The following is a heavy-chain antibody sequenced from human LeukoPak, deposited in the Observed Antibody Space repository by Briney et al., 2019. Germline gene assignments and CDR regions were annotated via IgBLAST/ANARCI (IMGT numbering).Heavy chain of an antibody. CDR1: GGSIGSYY. V-gene: IGHV4-59*12. CDR3: ARDISLRDSSGP. Sequence: PSETLSLTCTVSGGSIGSYYWSWIREPPGKGMEWIGYIYYSGSTNYNPSLKSRVTISVDTSKNQFSLKLSSVTAADTAVYYCARDISLRDSSGPWGQGTLVTVSS. D-gene: IGHD3-22*01. CDR2: IYYSGST. J-gene: IGHJ5*02.